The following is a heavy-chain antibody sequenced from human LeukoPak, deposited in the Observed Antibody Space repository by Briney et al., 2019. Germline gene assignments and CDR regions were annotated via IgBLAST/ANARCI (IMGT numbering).Heavy chain of an antibody. Sequence: GASVKVSCKASGYTFTGYYMHWVRQAPGQGLEWIGWINPNSGGTNYAQKFQGRVTMTRDTSISTAYMELSRLRSDDTAVYYCARGDDYGDYIHDYWGQGTLVTVSS. J-gene: IGHJ4*02. CDR1: GYTFTGYY. V-gene: IGHV1-2*02. CDR2: INPNSGGT. D-gene: IGHD4-17*01. CDR3: ARGDDYGDYIHDY.